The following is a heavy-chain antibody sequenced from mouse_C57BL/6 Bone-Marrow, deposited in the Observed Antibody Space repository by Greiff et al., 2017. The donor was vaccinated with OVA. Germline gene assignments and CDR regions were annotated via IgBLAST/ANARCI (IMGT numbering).Heavy chain of an antibody. CDR1: GFNIKDDY. V-gene: IGHV14-4*01. CDR3: TTSTVVDY. Sequence: EVQLQQSGAELVRPGASVKLSCTASGFNIKDDYMHWVKQRPEQGLEWIGWIDPENGDTEYASKFQGKATITADTSSTTAYLQLSSLTSEDTAVYYCTTSTVVDYWGKGTTLTVSS. J-gene: IGHJ2*01. D-gene: IGHD1-1*01. CDR2: IDPENGDT.